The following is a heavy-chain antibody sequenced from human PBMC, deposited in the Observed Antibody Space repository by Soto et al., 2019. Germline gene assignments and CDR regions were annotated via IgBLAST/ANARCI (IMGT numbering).Heavy chain of an antibody. CDR2: FDPEDGET. CDR3: ATVSRWGGGYSYYYGMDV. D-gene: IGHD6-19*01. CDR1: GYTLTELS. V-gene: IGHV1-24*01. Sequence: ASVKVSCKVSGYTLTELSMHWVRQAPGKGLEWMGGFDPEDGETIYAQKFQGRVTMTEDTSTDTAYMELSSLRSEDTAVYYCATVSRWGGGYSYYYGMDVWGQGTTVTVSS. J-gene: IGHJ6*02.